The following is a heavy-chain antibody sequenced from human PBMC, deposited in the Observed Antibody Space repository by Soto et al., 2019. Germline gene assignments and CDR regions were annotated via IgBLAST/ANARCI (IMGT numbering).Heavy chain of an antibody. CDR2: IIPIFGTA. J-gene: IGHJ4*02. CDR3: ARSHTAMVTTYFDY. Sequence: QVQLVQSGAEVKKPGSSVKVSCKASGGTFSSYAISWVRQAPGQGLEWMGGIIPIFGTANYAQKFQGRVTITADKSTSTAYMELSSLRSDDTAVYYCARSHTAMVTTYFDYWGQGTLVTVSS. CDR1: GGTFSSYA. V-gene: IGHV1-69*06. D-gene: IGHD5-18*01.